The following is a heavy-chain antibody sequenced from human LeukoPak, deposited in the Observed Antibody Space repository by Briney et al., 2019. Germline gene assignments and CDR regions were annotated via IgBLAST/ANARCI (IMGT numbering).Heavy chain of an antibody. CDR1: GFTFGSYE. CDR3: ARVTRGYSYGVDY. D-gene: IGHD5-18*01. V-gene: IGHV3-48*03. CDR2: ISSSGSTI. Sequence: HPGGSVRLSCAASGFTFGSYEMSWVRQAPGKGVERGSYISSSGSTIYYADSVKGRFTISTDNAKNSLYLQMNSLTAEDTAVYYCARVTRGYSYGVDYWGQGTLVTVSS. J-gene: IGHJ4*02.